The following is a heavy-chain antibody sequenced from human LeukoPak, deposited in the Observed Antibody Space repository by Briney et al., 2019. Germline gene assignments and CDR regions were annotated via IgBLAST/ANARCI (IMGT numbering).Heavy chain of an antibody. D-gene: IGHD3-9*01. CDR3: ARGRYDNWTGHLARLDV. V-gene: IGHV4-4*07. CDR1: GGSIKSFY. Sequence: PSETLSLTCTVSGGSIKSFYLRWIQQPAPKGLAWVGRVFARGTNNYNPYLKRRVTVSLDTSKNQFSLKLSSVAAADTAVYYCARGRYDNWTGHLARLDVWGQGTTVIVSS. CDR2: VFARGTN. J-gene: IGHJ6*02.